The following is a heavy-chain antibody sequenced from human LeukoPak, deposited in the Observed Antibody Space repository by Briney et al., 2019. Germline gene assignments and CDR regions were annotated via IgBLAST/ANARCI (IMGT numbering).Heavy chain of an antibody. D-gene: IGHD1-7*01. V-gene: IGHV4-39*07. CDR1: GGSISSSSYY. J-gene: IGHJ4*02. CDR3: ARASVSYNWNYDY. Sequence: SETLSLTCTVSGGSISSSSYYWGWIRQPPGKGLEWIGSIYYSGSTYYNPSLKSRVTISVDTSKNQFSLKLSSVTAADTAVYYCARASVSYNWNYDYWGQGTLVTVSS. CDR2: IYYSGST.